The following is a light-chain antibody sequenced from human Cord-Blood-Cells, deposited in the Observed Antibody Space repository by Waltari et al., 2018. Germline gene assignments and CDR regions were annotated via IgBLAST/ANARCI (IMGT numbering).Light chain of an antibody. V-gene: IGLV3-21*04. CDR2: YGV. Sequence: SYVLTQPPSVSVAQGKTDRITCRGNNIGRNSVHWYQQKPGQARVVVIYYGVSRPSGITGLFCDSNSRNTATLTISRVEAGDEADYYCQVWDSSSDHVVFCGGTKLTVL. CDR1: NIGRNS. CDR3: QVWDSSSDHVV. J-gene: IGLJ2*01.